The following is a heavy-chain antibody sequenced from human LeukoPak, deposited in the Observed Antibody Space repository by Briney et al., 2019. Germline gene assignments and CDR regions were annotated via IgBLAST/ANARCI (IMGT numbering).Heavy chain of an antibody. V-gene: IGHV3-33*01. Sequence: LNLRRENKHRARQSPGQELEKVAVIWYDGSNKYYADSVKGRFTISRDNSKNTLYLQMNSLKTEDTAVYYCTRDSGYVGWFDPWGQGTLVTVSS. CDR2: IWYDGSNK. J-gene: IGHJ5*02. CDR3: TRDSGYVGWFDP. D-gene: IGHD5-12*01. CDR1: LNLRREN.